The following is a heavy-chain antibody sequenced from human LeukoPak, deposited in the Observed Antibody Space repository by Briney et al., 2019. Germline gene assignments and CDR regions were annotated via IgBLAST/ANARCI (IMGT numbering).Heavy chain of an antibody. Sequence: SETLSLTCTASGGSISSYYWSWIRQPAGKGLEWIGRIYTSGSTNYNPSLKSRVTMSVDTSKNQFSLKLSSVTAADTAVYYCAREDLRYDSSGYWPVYYFDYWGQGTLVTVSS. V-gene: IGHV4-4*07. D-gene: IGHD3-22*01. CDR1: GGSISSYY. CDR2: IYTSGST. CDR3: AREDLRYDSSGYWPVYYFDY. J-gene: IGHJ4*02.